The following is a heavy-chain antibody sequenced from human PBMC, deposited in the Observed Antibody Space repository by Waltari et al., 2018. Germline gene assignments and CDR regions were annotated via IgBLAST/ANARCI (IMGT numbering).Heavy chain of an antibody. CDR2: INHSGST. V-gene: IGHV4-34*01. CDR3: ASTVYYDSSGWTYYFDY. D-gene: IGHD3-22*01. CDR1: GGSFSGYY. Sequence: QVQLQQWGAGLLKPSETLSLTCAVYGGSFSGYYWSWIRQPSGKGLEWIGEINHSGSTNDNPSLKSRVTISVDTSKNQFSLKLSSVTAADTAVYYCASTVYYDSSGWTYYFDYWGQGTLVIVSS. J-gene: IGHJ4*02.